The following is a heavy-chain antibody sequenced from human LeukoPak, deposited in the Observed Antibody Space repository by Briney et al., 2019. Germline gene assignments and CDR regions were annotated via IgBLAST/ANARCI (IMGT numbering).Heavy chain of an antibody. CDR3: ARELNYDSSGYYFDY. J-gene: IGHJ4*02. CDR1: GYTFTVYF. D-gene: IGHD3-22*01. CDR2: INPNSGGT. V-gene: IGHV1-2*02. Sequence: ASVKVSCKASGYTFTVYFMHWVRQAPGQGLEWMGWINPNSGGTNYAQKFQGRVTMTRDTSISTAYLELSRLRSDDTAVYYCARELNYDSSGYYFDYWGQGTLVTVSS.